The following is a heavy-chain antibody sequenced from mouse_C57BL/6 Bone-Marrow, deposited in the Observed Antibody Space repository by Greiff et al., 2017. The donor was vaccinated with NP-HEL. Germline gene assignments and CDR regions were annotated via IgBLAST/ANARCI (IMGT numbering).Heavy chain of an antibody. CDR2: INYDGSST. CDR1: GFTFSDYY. CDR3: ARGGYSNYFYYYAMDY. Sequence: EVKLVESEGGLVQPGSSMKLSCTASGFTFSDYYMAWVRQVPEKGLEWVANINYDGSSTYYLDSLKSRFIISRDNAKNILYLQMSSLKSEDTATYYCARGGYSNYFYYYAMDYWGQGTSVTVSS. V-gene: IGHV5-16*01. J-gene: IGHJ4*01. D-gene: IGHD2-5*01.